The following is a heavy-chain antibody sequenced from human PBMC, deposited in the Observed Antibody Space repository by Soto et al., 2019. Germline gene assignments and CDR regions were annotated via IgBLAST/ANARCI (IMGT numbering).Heavy chain of an antibody. CDR3: ARGRLVPAVNFDY. CDR2: IYHSGTS. Sequence: QPQLQESGSGLVKPSQTLSLTCAVSGDSISSGGFSWSWIRQPPGKGLEWIGYIYHSGTSFYNPSLKSRGNISVDGSKNQFSLKVNSVTAADTAVYYCARGRLVPAVNFDYWGLGTLVTVSS. V-gene: IGHV4-30-2*01. D-gene: IGHD2-2*01. J-gene: IGHJ4*02. CDR1: GDSISSGGFS.